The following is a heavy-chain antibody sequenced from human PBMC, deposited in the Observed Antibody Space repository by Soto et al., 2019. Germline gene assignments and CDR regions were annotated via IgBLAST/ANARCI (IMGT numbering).Heavy chain of an antibody. D-gene: IGHD3-22*01. CDR1: VFTFSSYA. J-gene: IGHJ6*02. CDR3: AKDLTDSSGYYPLGYGMDP. Sequence: RGSLSLSCASSVFTFSSYAMGRGGQAPRKAVHWVSAISGSGGSTYYADSVKGRFTISRDNSKNTLYLQMNSLRAEDTAVYYCAKDLTDSSGYYPLGYGMDPRGQGTPVPGSS. CDR2: ISGSGGST. V-gene: IGHV3-23*01.